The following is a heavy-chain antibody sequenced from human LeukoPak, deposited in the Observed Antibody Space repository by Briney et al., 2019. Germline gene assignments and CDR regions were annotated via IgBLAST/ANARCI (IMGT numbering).Heavy chain of an antibody. CDR3: ARRGYSGYQPPYYYYGMDV. D-gene: IGHD5-12*01. CDR2: IYPGDSDT. V-gene: IGHV5-51*01. J-gene: IGHJ6*02. Sequence: GESLKISCKGSGYSFTSYWIGWVRQMPGKGLGWMGIIYPGDSDTRYSPSFQGQVTISADKSISTAYLQWSSLKASDTAMYYCARRGYSGYQPPYYYYGMDVWGQGTTVTVSS. CDR1: GYSFTSYW.